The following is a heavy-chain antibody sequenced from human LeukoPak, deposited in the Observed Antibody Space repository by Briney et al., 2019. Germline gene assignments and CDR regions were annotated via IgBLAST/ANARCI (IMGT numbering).Heavy chain of an antibody. CDR3: ASGRQLGY. Sequence: RGSLRLSCAASGFTFSNYWMSWVRQAPGKGLEWVANIKEDGSEKYYVDSVKGRFTISRDNARNSLYLQMNSLRAEDTAVYYCASGRQLGYWGQGTLVTASS. J-gene: IGHJ4*02. CDR2: IKEDGSEK. V-gene: IGHV3-7*01. D-gene: IGHD6-13*01. CDR1: GFTFSNYW.